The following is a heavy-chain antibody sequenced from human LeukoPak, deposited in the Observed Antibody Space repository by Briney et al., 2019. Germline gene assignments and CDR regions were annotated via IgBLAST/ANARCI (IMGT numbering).Heavy chain of an antibody. J-gene: IGHJ6*03. V-gene: IGHV1-18*01. CDR3: ARGTEDTAMVTNYYYYMDV. D-gene: IGHD5-18*01. Sequence: GASVKVSCKASGYTFTSYGISWARQAPGQGLEWLGWISANNGNTNYAQKLQGRVTMTTDTSTSTAYMELRSLRSDDTAVYYCARGTEDTAMVTNYYYYMDVWGKGTTVTVSS. CDR1: GYTFTSYG. CDR2: ISANNGNT.